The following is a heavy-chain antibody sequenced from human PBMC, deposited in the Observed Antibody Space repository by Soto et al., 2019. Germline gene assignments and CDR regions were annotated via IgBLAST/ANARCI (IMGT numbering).Heavy chain of an antibody. CDR3: ARDLGGSYYAPVDY. D-gene: IGHD1-26*01. CDR1: GYTFTSYG. Sequence: QVQLVQSGAEVKKPGASVKVSCKASGYTFTSYGISWVRQAPGQGLEWMGWISAYNGNTKYAQKLQGRVTTTTDTSAGTAYMELRSLRSDDTAVYYCARDLGGSYYAPVDYWGQGTLVTVSS. CDR2: ISAYNGNT. V-gene: IGHV1-18*01. J-gene: IGHJ4*02.